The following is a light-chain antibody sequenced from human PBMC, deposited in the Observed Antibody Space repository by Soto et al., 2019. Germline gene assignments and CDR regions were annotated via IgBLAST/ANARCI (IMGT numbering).Light chain of an antibody. Sequence: EIMLTRCPATLSMSRPERDTLSWVAIQSVTNKLAWYQQRPGQPTRLLLYDDSIRATGVPATFSGSGSGTDFTLTISSLQSEDLGVYYCLQYHYWPWTFGNGPKVDIK. V-gene: IGKV3-15*01. CDR2: DDS. CDR3: LQYHYWPWT. CDR1: QSVTNK. J-gene: IGKJ1*01.